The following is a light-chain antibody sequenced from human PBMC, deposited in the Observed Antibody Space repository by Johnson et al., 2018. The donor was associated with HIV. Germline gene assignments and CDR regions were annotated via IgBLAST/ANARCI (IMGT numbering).Light chain of an antibody. CDR3: GTWDSRLSVYV. CDR1: SSTFGNSY. V-gene: IGLV1-51*02. CDR2: KNN. J-gene: IGLJ1*01. Sequence: QSVLTQPPSVSAAPVQRVTISCSGASSTFGNSYISWYQLLPGSPPKLLVFKNNERPSGIPNRFSGSKSGTSATLAITGLQTGDEADYYCGTWDSRLSVYVFGTGTKVTVL.